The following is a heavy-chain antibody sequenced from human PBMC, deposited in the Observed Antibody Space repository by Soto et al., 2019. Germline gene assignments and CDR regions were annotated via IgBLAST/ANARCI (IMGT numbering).Heavy chain of an antibody. Sequence: QLQLQESGPGLVKPSETLSLTCTVSGGSISSSSYYWDWIRQPPGKGLEWIGSIYYSGSTYCNPSLRSRVTIAVDTSKSQSSLELSSVTAADTAVYYCARRYSWSYFDYWGQGALVPVSS. V-gene: IGHV4-39*01. J-gene: IGHJ4*02. D-gene: IGHD1-26*01. CDR3: ARRYSWSYFDY. CDR1: GGSISSSSYY. CDR2: IYYSGST.